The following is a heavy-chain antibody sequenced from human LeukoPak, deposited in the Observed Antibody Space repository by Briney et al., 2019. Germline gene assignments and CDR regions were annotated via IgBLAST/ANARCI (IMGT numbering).Heavy chain of an antibody. V-gene: IGHV4-30-4*01. D-gene: IGHD3-10*01. J-gene: IGHJ4*02. Sequence: PSQTLSLTCTLSVGSISSGHYYWSWIRQPPGKGLEWIGYIYYSGTSYYNPSLTSRVTISVDTSKNQFSLKLSSVTAADTAVYYCARGPGGYFDFWGQGTLVTVSS. CDR2: IYYSGTS. CDR3: ARGPGGYFDF. CDR1: VGSISSGHYY.